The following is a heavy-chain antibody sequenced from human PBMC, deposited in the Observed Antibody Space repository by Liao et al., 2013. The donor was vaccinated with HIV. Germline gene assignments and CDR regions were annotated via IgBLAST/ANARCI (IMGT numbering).Heavy chain of an antibody. CDR3: ARGPQLGSWYFDL. D-gene: IGHD7-27*01. CDR2: VSDSGNS. CDR1: TESFSGYY. J-gene: IGHJ2*01. Sequence: QVQLQQWGAGLLKPSETLSLTCAVYTESFSGYYWSWLRQPPGKGLEWIGRVSDSGNSNYNPSLKSRVTMSVDTSKNQFSLKLTSITATDTAVYYCARGPQLGSWYFDLWGRGTQVTVSS. V-gene: IGHV4-34*01.